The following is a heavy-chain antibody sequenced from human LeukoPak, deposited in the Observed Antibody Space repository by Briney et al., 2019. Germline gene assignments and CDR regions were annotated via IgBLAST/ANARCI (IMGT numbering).Heavy chain of an antibody. CDR1: GFPLSSYS. Sequence: GGSLRLSCAASGFPLSSYSINWVRQAPGKGRDWVSYINIDSITVNYADSVKGRFTISRDNAKNSLYLQMNSLRAEDTAVYSCSTAKFDNWGQGTLVTVSS. V-gene: IGHV3-48*01. CDR2: INIDSITV. CDR3: STAKFDN. J-gene: IGHJ4*02.